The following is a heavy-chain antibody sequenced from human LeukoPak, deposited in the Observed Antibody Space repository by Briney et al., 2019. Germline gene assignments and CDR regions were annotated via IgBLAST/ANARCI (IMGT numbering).Heavy chain of an antibody. V-gene: IGHV4-59*01. Sequence: SETLSLTCTVSGGSISRYYWSWIRQPPGKGLEWIGYIYYSGSTNYNPSLKSGVTISVDTSKNQFSLKLSSVTAADTAVYYCARVRRGAYGSGIYYYYGMDVWGQGTTVTVSS. D-gene: IGHD3-10*01. CDR1: GGSISRYY. CDR3: ARVRRGAYGSGIYYYYGMDV. CDR2: IYYSGST. J-gene: IGHJ6*02.